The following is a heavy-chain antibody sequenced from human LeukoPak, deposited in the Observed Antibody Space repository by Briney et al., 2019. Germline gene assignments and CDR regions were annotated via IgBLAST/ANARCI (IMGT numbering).Heavy chain of an antibody. CDR3: VRITSPGY. D-gene: IGHD3-10*01. CDR2: IYYSGTT. Sequence: SETLSLTCTVSGGSISSSSYFWGWIRQPPGKGLEWIGSIYYSGTTYYNPSLKSRVTISVDTSNNQFSLMLSSVTAADTAVYYCVRITSPGYWGQGTLVTVSS. CDR1: GGSISSSSYF. V-gene: IGHV4-39*01. J-gene: IGHJ4*02.